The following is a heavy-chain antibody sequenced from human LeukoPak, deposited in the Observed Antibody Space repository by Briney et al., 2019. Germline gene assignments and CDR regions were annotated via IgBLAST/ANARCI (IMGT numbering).Heavy chain of an antibody. J-gene: IGHJ4*02. D-gene: IGHD5-12*01. Sequence: SETLSLTCAVYGGSFSGYYWSWIRQPPGKGLEWIGEINHSGSTNYNPSLKSRVTISVDTSKNQFSLKLSSVTAADTAVYYCARVVSGYANFDYWGQGTLVTVSS. CDR1: GGSFSGYY. CDR3: ARVVSGYANFDY. CDR2: INHSGST. V-gene: IGHV4-34*01.